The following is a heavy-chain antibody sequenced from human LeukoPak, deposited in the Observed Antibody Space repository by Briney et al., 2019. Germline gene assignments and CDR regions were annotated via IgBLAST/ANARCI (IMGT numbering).Heavy chain of an antibody. J-gene: IGHJ5*02. V-gene: IGHV4-39*01. Sequence: PSETLSLTCTVSGGSISSSSYYWGWIRQPPGKGLEWIGSIYYSGSTYYNPSLKSRVTISVDTSKNQFSLKLSSVTAADTAVYYCVVVVVPAARLGGKADWFDPWGQGTLVTVSS. CDR1: GGSISSSSYY. CDR2: IYYSGST. D-gene: IGHD2-2*01. CDR3: VVVVVPAARLGGKADWFDP.